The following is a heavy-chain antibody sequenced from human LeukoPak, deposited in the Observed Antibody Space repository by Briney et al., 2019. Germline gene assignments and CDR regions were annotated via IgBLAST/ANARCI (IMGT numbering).Heavy chain of an antibody. CDR1: GFAFSTYW. D-gene: IGHD2-21*02. V-gene: IGHV3-74*01. CDR3: ARGGGDHAFDI. CDR2: IDSDGLST. Sequence: PGGSLRLSCAASGFAFSTYWIHWVRQAPGKGLVRVSRIDSDGLSTIYADSVKGRFTISRDNAKNTLYLQMNSLRAEDTAVYYCARGGGDHAFDIWGQGTMVTVSS. J-gene: IGHJ3*02.